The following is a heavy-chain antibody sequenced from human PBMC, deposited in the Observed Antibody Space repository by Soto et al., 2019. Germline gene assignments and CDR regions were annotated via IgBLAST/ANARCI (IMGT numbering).Heavy chain of an antibody. D-gene: IGHD6-25*01. Sequence: PGGSLRLSCADSGFTFSSYGMHWVRQAPGKGLEWVAVISYDGSNKYYADSVKGRFTISRDNSKNTLYLQMNSLRAEDTAVYYCAKDRTSDPRLLDIWGQGTMVTVSS. J-gene: IGHJ3*02. CDR1: GFTFSSYG. V-gene: IGHV3-30*18. CDR3: AKDRTSDPRLLDI. CDR2: ISYDGSNK.